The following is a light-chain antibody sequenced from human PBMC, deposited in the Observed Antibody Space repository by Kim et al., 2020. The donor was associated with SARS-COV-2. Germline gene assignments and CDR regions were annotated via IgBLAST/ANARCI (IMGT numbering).Light chain of an antibody. CDR3: CSFTISSSYV. CDR2: DVV. J-gene: IGLJ1*01. Sequence: QSALTQPASVSGSPGQSITISCTGSSTDVGGYNDVSWYQQHPGKAPKLIIYDVVNRPSGVSSRFSGSKSGNTASLTISGLQAEDEADYYCCSFTISSSYVFGTGTKVTVL. CDR1: STDVGGYND. V-gene: IGLV2-14*03.